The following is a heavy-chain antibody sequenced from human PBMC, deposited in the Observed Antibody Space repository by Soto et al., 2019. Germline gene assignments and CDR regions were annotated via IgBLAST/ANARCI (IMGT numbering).Heavy chain of an antibody. CDR2: IIPIFGTA. D-gene: IGHD3-16*02. CDR3: ATMKGGYQSYYYGMDV. V-gene: IGHV1-69*12. CDR1: GGTFTSYA. J-gene: IGHJ6*02. Sequence: QVQLVQSGAEVKKPGSSVKVSCKASGGTFTSYAISWVRQAPGQGLEWVGGIIPIFGTADYAQKFQGRVTTTAXXXTXXAYVELSSLRSEDTAVYYCATMKGGYQSYYYGMDVWGQGTTVTVSS.